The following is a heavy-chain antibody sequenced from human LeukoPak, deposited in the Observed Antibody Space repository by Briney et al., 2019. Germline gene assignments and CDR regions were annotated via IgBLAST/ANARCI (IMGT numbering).Heavy chain of an antibody. CDR1: GYTFTGYY. CDR3: ARGMSGSDFWSGYYWYYYYGMDV. J-gene: IGHJ6*02. CDR2: INPNSGGT. V-gene: IGHV1-2*06. Sequence: ASVKVSCKASGYTFTGYYMHWVRQAPGQGLEWMGRINPNSGGTNYAQKFQGRVTMTRDTSISTAYMELSRLRSDDTAVYYCARGMSGSDFWSGYYWYYYYGMDVWGQGTTVTVSS. D-gene: IGHD3-3*01.